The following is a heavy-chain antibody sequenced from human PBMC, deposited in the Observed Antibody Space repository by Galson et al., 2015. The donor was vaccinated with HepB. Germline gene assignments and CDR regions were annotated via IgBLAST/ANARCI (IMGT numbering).Heavy chain of an antibody. CDR2: ISAYNGNT. CDR1: GYTFTSYG. V-gene: IGHV1-18*01. D-gene: IGHD4-23*01. Sequence: SVKVSCKASGYTFTSYGISWVRQAPGQGLEWMGWISAYNGNTNYAQKLQGRVTMTTDTSTSTAYMELRSLRSDDTAVYYCARVGWATVVTSWFDPWGQGTLVTVSS. J-gene: IGHJ5*02. CDR3: ARVGWATVVTSWFDP.